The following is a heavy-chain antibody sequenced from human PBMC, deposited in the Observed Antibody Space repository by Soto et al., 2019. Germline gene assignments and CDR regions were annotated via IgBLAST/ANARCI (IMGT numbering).Heavy chain of an antibody. CDR1: GFTFSSYG. D-gene: IGHD2-2*01. J-gene: IGHJ3*02. Sequence: GGSLRLSCAASGFTFSSYGMHWVRQAPGKGLEWVAVIWYDGSNKYYADSVRGRFTISRDNSKNTLYLQMNSLRAEDTAVYYCARGLDCSSTSCLNAFDIWGQGTMVTVSS. CDR3: ARGLDCSSTSCLNAFDI. V-gene: IGHV3-33*01. CDR2: IWYDGSNK.